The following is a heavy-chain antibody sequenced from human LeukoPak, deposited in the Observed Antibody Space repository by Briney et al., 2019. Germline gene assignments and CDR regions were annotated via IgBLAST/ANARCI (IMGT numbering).Heavy chain of an antibody. Sequence: SETLSLTCAVYGGSFSGYYWSWIRQPPGKGLEWIGEINHSGSTNYNPSLKSRVTISVDTSKNQFSLKLSSVTAADTAVYYCARDILGIDDYWGQGTLVTVSS. J-gene: IGHJ4*02. V-gene: IGHV4-34*01. CDR3: ARDILGIDDY. CDR1: GGSFSGYY. D-gene: IGHD7-27*01. CDR2: INHSGST.